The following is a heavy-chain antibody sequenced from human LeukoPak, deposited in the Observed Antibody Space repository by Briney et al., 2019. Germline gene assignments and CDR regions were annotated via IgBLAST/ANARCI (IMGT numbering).Heavy chain of an antibody. D-gene: IGHD5-24*01. J-gene: IGHJ4*02. CDR3: ARGGDNYGFGY. V-gene: IGHV3-30*04. Sequence: GGSLRLSCAASGFTFSSYAMHWVRQAPGKGLEWVAVISYDGSNKYYADSVKGRFTISSDNSKNTLYLQMNSLRAEDTAVYYCARGGDNYGFGYWGQGTLVTVSS. CDR1: GFTFSSYA. CDR2: ISYDGSNK.